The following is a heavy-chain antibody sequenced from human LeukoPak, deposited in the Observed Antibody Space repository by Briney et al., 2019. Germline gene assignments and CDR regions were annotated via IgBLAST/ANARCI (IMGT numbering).Heavy chain of an antibody. CDR1: GLTFSSYD. Sequence: PGGSLRLSRAASGLTFSSYDMSWVRQAPGKGLEWVSIISGSGGSTYYADSVKGRFTISRDNSKNTLYLQMNSLRAEDTAVYYCAKDFSSTSYFYDDAFDIWGQGTMVTVSS. CDR3: AKDFSSTSYFYDDAFDI. V-gene: IGHV3-23*01. CDR2: ISGSGGST. D-gene: IGHD2-2*01. J-gene: IGHJ3*02.